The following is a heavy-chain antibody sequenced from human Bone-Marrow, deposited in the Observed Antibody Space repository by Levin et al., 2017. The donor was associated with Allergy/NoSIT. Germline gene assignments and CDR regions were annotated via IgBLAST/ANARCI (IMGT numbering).Heavy chain of an antibody. Sequence: GESLKISCAASGFTFSSYAMSWVRQAPGKGLEWVSAISGSGGSTYYADSVKGRFTISRDNSKNTLYLQMNSLRAEDTAVYYCAKVPPPPDPTLALEWLSGYFDYWGQGTLVTVSS. CDR3: AKVPPPPDPTLALEWLSGYFDY. D-gene: IGHD3-3*01. CDR2: ISGSGGST. V-gene: IGHV3-23*01. J-gene: IGHJ4*02. CDR1: GFTFSSYA.